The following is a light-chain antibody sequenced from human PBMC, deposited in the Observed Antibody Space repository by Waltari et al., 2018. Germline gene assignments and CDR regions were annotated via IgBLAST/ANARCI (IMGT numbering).Light chain of an antibody. J-gene: IGKJ1*01. CDR1: QSISSY. Sequence: DIQMTQSPSSLSASVGDRVTITCRASQSISSYLNWYQQKPGKAPNLLIYAAFSLQSGVPSRFSGSGSGTDFTLTISSLQPEDSAIYSCQQTYSTPRTFGQGTKVEIK. V-gene: IGKV1-39*01. CDR3: QQTYSTPRT. CDR2: AAF.